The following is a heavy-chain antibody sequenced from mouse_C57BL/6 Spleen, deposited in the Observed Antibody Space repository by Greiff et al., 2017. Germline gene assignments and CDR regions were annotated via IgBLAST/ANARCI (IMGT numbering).Heavy chain of an antibody. D-gene: IGHD2-1*01. V-gene: IGHV7-3*01. CDR3: ARLYGNYVWYFDV. Sequence: EVHLVESGGGLVQPGGSLSLSCAASGFTFTDYYMSWVRQPPGKALEWLGFIRNKANGYTTESSGSVKGRFTISRDNSQSILYLQMHALRAEDSATYYCARLYGNYVWYFDVWGTGTTVTVSS. CDR1: GFTFTDYY. CDR2: IRNKANGYTT. J-gene: IGHJ1*03.